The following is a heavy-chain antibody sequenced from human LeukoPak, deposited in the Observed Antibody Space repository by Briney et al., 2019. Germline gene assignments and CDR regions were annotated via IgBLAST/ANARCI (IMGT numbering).Heavy chain of an antibody. CDR2: INSDGSGT. CDR3: ARASMASPTTGNWFDP. D-gene: IGHD1-1*01. V-gene: IGHV3-74*01. J-gene: IGHJ5*02. CDR1: GFTFSRYR. Sequence: GGSLRLSCAASGFTFSRYRMHWVRQGPGEGLEWVSWINSDGSGTTYADSVKGRFTISRDNAKDTLHLQMDSLRAEDTAVYYCARASMASPTTGNWFDPWGQGTLVTVPS.